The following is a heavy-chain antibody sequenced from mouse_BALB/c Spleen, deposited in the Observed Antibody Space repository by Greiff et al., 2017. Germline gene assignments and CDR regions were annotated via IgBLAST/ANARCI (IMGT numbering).Heavy chain of an antibody. CDR1: GYTFTSYW. J-gene: IGHJ2*01. V-gene: IGHV1S127*01. CDR2: IDPSDSYT. CDR3: TKSDGYDESLDY. Sequence: QVQLQQPGAELVKPGASVKMSCKASGYTFTSYWMHWVKQRPGQGLEWIGVIDPSDSYTSYNQKFKGKATLTVDTSSSTAYMQLSSLTSEDSAVYYCTKSDGYDESLDYWGQGTTLTVSS. D-gene: IGHD2-2*01.